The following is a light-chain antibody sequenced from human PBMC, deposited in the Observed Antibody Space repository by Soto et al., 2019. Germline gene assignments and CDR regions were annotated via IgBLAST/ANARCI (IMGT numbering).Light chain of an antibody. CDR2: AAS. J-gene: IGKJ4*01. CDR1: QGISSY. V-gene: IGKV1-8*01. Sequence: IQMTQSPSSLSASVGDRVTITCRASQGISSYLAWYQQKPGKAPKPLIYAASTLQSGVPSRFSGSGSGTDFTLTISCLQSEDFATYYCQQYYSYPLTFGGGTKVEIK. CDR3: QQYYSYPLT.